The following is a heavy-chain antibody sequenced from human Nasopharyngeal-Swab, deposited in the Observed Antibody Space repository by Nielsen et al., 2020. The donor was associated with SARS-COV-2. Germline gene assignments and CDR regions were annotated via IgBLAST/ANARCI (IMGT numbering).Heavy chain of an antibody. V-gene: IGHV3-23*01. J-gene: IGHJ4*02. Sequence: PGKGLEWVAAIVGSGDISGSGGSTYYADSVKGRFTISRDNSKNTLSLQMNSLRAEDTAVYYCAKDLRGPYFFWGQGTLVTVSS. CDR3: AKDLRGPYFF. D-gene: IGHD2/OR15-2a*01. CDR2: IVGSGDISGSGGST.